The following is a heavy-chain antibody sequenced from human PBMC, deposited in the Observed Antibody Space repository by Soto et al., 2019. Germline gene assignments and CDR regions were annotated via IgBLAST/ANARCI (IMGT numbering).Heavy chain of an antibody. J-gene: IGHJ4*02. V-gene: IGHV4-59*08. CDR2: IYSSGST. D-gene: IGHD6-19*01. Sequence: WTWIRQPRGKGLEWIGYIYSSGSTEYNPSLKSRVTISVDTSENHFSLKLSSVTAADTAVYYCARHFSSGWSDYWGLGTLVTVSS. CDR3: ARHFSSGWSDY.